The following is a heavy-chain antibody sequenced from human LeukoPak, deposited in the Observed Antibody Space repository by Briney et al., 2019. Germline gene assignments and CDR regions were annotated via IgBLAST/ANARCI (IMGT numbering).Heavy chain of an antibody. CDR1: GDSINNYY. CDR3: ARVTGYMIEDYLDY. CDR2: INDSGST. Sequence: SETLSLTCNVFGDSINNYYWSWIRQPPGKGLEWIGNINDSGSTNSNPSLTSRATISVKTSKNQFFLKLTSATAADTGVYFLARVTGYMIEDYLDYWGQGTLVTVSS. D-gene: IGHD3-22*01. J-gene: IGHJ4*02. V-gene: IGHV4-59*01.